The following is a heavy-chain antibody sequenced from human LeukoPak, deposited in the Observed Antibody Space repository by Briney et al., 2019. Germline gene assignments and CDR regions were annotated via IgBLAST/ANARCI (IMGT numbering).Heavy chain of an antibody. D-gene: IGHD6-19*01. CDR1: GFTFSSYW. V-gene: IGHV3-7*01. CDR3: ARDWGGIAVAGNFDY. Sequence: GGSLRLSCAASGFTFSSYWMSWVRQAPGKGLEWVANIKQDGSEKYYVDSVKGRFTISRDNSKNTLYLQMNSLRAEDTAVYYCARDWGGIAVAGNFDYWGQGTLVTVSS. CDR2: IKQDGSEK. J-gene: IGHJ4*02.